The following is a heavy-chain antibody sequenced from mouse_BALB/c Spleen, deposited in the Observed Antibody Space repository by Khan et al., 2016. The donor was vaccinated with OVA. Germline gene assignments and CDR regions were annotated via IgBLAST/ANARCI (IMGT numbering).Heavy chain of an antibody. CDR3: AGDSNFDY. V-gene: IGHV5-17*02. CDR2: ISSGSSTI. CDR1: GFTFSRFG. Sequence: EVELVESGGGLVQPGGSRKLSCAASGFTFSRFGMHWVRQAPEKGLEWVAYISSGSSTIYYADTVKGRFTISRDNPKNTLFLQITSLRSEDTAMYYCAGDSNFDYWGQGTTLTVSS. J-gene: IGHJ2*01.